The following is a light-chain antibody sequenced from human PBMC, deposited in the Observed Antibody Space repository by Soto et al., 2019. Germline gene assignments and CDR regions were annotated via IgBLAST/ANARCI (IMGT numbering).Light chain of an antibody. Sequence: EIMVKQSPATVSLSQGESATLSCSASQSVRSRFLAWYKQKPGQAPSLLSYGASTRATGIPARFSGSGSGTEFTLTISSLQPDDFETYYCQQYNSYSWTFGQGTKVDIK. CDR3: QQYNSYSWT. V-gene: IGKV3-15*01. J-gene: IGKJ1*01. CDR1: QSVRSRF. CDR2: GAS.